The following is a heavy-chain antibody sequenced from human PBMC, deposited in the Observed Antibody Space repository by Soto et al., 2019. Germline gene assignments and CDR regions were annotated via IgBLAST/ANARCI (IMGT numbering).Heavy chain of an antibody. CDR3: ARDRYYDSSGYYPYNWFDP. CDR1: GFTFSTYA. D-gene: IGHD3-22*01. J-gene: IGHJ5*02. CDR2: ISGSGGST. V-gene: IGHV3-23*01. Sequence: GGSLRLSCAASGFTFSTYAMSWVRQAPGKGLEWVSAISGSGGSTYYADSVKGRFTISRDNSKNTLYLQMNSLRAEDTAVYYCARDRYYDSSGYYPYNWFDPWGQGTLVTVSS.